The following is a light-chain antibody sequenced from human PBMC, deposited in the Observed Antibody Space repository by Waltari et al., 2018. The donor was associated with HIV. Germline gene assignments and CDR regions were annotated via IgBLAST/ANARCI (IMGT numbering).Light chain of an antibody. V-gene: IGLV3-21*02. J-gene: IGLJ1*01. CDR2: DDD. CDR3: QVWDSGSGHHV. CDR1: ILGSKS. Sequence: SYVLTQPPSVSVAPGQTARLTCAGHILGSKSVHWYQQRPGQAPVLVFYDDDDRPSGIPRRSSGSTSGKTATLTSGRGEAGSEADDFGQVWDSGSGHHVFGGGTKVTVL.